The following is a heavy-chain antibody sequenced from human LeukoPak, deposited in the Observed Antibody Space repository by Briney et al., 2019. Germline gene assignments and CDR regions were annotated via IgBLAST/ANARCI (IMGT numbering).Heavy chain of an antibody. D-gene: IGHD5-18*01. CDR1: GFTFSSYA. Sequence: GGSLRLSCAASGFTFSSYAMSWVRQAPGKGLEWVSAISGSGGSTYYADSVKGRFTISRDNSKNTLYLQMNSLRAEDTAVYYCARGPTRGVDTALGHYYYMDVWGKGTTVTVSS. V-gene: IGHV3-23*01. CDR3: ARGPTRGVDTALGHYYYMDV. CDR2: ISGSGGST. J-gene: IGHJ6*03.